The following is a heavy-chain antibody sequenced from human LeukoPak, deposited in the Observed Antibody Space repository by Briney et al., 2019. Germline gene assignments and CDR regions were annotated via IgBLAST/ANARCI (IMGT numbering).Heavy chain of an antibody. V-gene: IGHV7-4-1*02. D-gene: IGHD3-22*01. CDR2: INTNTGNP. CDR1: GYTFTSYA. Sequence: ASVKVSCKASGYTFTSYAMNWVRQAPGQGLEWMGWINTNTGNPTYAQGFTGRFVFSLDTSVSTAYLQISSLKAEDTAVYYCARDTHITMIVVVPEYFQHWGQGTLVTVSS. J-gene: IGHJ1*01. CDR3: ARDTHITMIVVVPEYFQH.